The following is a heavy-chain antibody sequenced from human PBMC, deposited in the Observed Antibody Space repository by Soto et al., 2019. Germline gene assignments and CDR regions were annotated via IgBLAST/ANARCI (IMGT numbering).Heavy chain of an antibody. CDR3: ATHGLGVSSPPYFHN. CDR1: GGTFSGYV. J-gene: IGHJ4*02. V-gene: IGHV1-69*01. Sequence: QLVQSGSEVKKPGSSVKVSCQASGGTFSGYVVTWVRQAPGQGLEWMGEFVPLFGTTNYAQRFSGRITITAEESTSTAYMELRTLRSDDTAVYYCATHGLGVSSPPYFHNWDQGTLVTVSS. D-gene: IGHD3-16*01. CDR2: FVPLFGTT.